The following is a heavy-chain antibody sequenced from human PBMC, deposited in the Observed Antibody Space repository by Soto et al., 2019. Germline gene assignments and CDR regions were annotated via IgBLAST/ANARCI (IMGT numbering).Heavy chain of an antibody. D-gene: IGHD5-18*01. V-gene: IGHV1-58*01. CDR2: IVVGSGNT. Sequence: SVKVSCKASGFTFTSSAVQWVRQARGQRLEWIGWIVVGSGNTNYAQKFQERVTITRVMSTSTAYMELSSLRSEDTAVYYCAAPLDTAMAFDYWGQGTLVTVSS. CDR1: GFTFTSSA. J-gene: IGHJ4*02. CDR3: AAPLDTAMAFDY.